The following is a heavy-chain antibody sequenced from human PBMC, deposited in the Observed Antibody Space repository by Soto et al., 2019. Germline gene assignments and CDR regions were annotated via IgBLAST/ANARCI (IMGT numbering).Heavy chain of an antibody. D-gene: IGHD1-26*01. CDR1: GFTFSSYA. Sequence: EVQLLESGGGLVQPGGSLRLSCAASGFTFSSYAMRWVRQAPVKGLEWVSAISGSGGSTYYADSVKGRFTISRGNSKNTLYSQMNSLRGEDTAVYYCARRGSGSCYDYWGQGTLVTVSS. CDR3: ARRGSGSCYDY. V-gene: IGHV3-23*01. CDR2: ISGSGGST. J-gene: IGHJ4*02.